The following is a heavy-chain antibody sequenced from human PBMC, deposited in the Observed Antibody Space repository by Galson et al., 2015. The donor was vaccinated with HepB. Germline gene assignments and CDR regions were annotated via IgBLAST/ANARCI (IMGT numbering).Heavy chain of an antibody. V-gene: IGHV4-59*01. CDR2: IYYSGST. CDR1: GGSISSYY. J-gene: IGHJ5*02. D-gene: IGHD3-16*01. Sequence: SETLSLTCTISGGSISSYYWSWIRQPPGKGLEWIGYIYYSGSTNYNPSLKSRVTISVDTSKNQFSLKLSSVTAADTAGYYCARGLGPDRGGPNWFDPWGQGTLVTVSS. CDR3: ARGLGPDRGGPNWFDP.